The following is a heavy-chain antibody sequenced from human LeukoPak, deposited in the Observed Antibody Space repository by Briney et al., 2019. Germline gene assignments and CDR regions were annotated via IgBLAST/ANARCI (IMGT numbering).Heavy chain of an antibody. CDR1: GFTFSSYD. CDR2: ISQDGGEK. D-gene: IGHD1-14*01. V-gene: IGHV3-7*01. CDR3: ARDSYRALEY. Sequence: GGSLRLSCAASGFTFSSYDMSWVRQAPGKGLEWVAHISQDGGEKYYADSVKGRFTISRDNTKNSLFLHAHSLRAEDTAVYYCARDSYRALEYWGQGALVTVSS. J-gene: IGHJ4*02.